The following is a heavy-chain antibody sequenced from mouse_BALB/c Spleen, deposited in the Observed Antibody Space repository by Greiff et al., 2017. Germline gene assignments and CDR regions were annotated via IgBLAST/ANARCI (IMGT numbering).Heavy chain of an antibody. CDR1: GYSITSGYY. V-gene: IGHV3-6*02. Sequence: EVQLQESGPGLVKPSQSLSLTCSVTGYSITSGYYWNWIRQFPGNTLEWMGYISYDGSNNYNPSLKNRISITRDTSKNQFFLKLNSVTTEDTATYYCAWRYDYGAWFAYWGQGTLVTVSA. J-gene: IGHJ3*01. CDR2: ISYDGSN. CDR3: AWRYDYGAWFAY. D-gene: IGHD2-4*01.